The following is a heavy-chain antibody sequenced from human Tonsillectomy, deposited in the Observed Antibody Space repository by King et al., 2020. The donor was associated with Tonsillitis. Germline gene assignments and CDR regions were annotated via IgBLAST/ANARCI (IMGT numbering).Heavy chain of an antibody. CDR1: GFTFSSYG. CDR2: IRYDGSNK. CDR3: AITVSRTALDV. J-gene: IGHJ6*01. Sequence: VQLVESGGGVVQPGGSLRLSCAESGFTFSSYGMHWVRQAPGKGLEGVAFIRYDGSNKYYADSVKGRFTISRDNSKNTLYLQMNSLRAEDTAVYYCAITVSRTALDVWGQGNTGTVTS. D-gene: IGHD3-3*02. V-gene: IGHV3-30*02.